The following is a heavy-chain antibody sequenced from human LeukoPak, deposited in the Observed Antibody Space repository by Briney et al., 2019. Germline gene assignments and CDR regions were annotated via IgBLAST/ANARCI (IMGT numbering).Heavy chain of an antibody. V-gene: IGHV5-51*01. CDR1: GYSFTSYW. D-gene: IGHD1-1*01. Sequence: GESLKISCKGSGYSFTSYWIGWVRQMPGKGLEWMGVIYPPDSDTRYSPSFQGQVTISADKSISTASLQWGSLKASDTAIYYCARLASEGTFDYWGQGTLVTVSS. CDR3: ARLASEGTFDY. CDR2: IYPPDSDT. J-gene: IGHJ4*02.